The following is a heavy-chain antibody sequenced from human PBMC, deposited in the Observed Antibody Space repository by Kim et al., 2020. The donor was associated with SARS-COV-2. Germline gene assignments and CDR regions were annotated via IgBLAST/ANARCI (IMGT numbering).Heavy chain of an antibody. CDR1: GFTFSSYW. CDR3: AREYGYYYEDNWFDP. D-gene: IGHD3-22*01. Sequence: GGSLRLSCAASGFTFSSYWMHWVRQAPGKGLVWVSRINSDGSSTSYADSVKGRFTISRDNAKNTLYLQMNSLRAEDTAVYYCAREYGYYYEDNWFDPWGQGTLVTFSS. J-gene: IGHJ5*02. CDR2: INSDGSST. V-gene: IGHV3-74*01.